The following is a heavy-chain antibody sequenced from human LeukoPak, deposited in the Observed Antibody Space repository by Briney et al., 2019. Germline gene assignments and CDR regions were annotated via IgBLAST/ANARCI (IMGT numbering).Heavy chain of an antibody. Sequence: SETLSLTCTVSGGSLSSYYWSWIRQPPGKGLEWIGYIYYNGSTNYNPSLKSRVTISVDTSKNQFSLKLSSVTAADTAVYYCARDLDDFWSGYYGYWGQGTLVTVST. CDR1: GGSLSSYY. CDR3: ARDLDDFWSGYYGY. CDR2: IYYNGST. V-gene: IGHV4-59*12. J-gene: IGHJ4*02. D-gene: IGHD3-3*01.